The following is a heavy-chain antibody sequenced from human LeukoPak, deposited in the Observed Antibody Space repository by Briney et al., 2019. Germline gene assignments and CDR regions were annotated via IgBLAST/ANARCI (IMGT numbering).Heavy chain of an antibody. Sequence: SETLSLTCAVYGGSFSGYYWSWIRQPPGKGLEWIGEINHSGSTNYNPSLKSRVTISVDTSKNQFSLKLSSVTAADTAVYYCASGGYSYGLRYWGQGTLVTVSS. CDR3: ASGGYSYGLRY. J-gene: IGHJ4*02. V-gene: IGHV4-34*01. D-gene: IGHD5-18*01. CDR1: GGSFSGYY. CDR2: INHSGST.